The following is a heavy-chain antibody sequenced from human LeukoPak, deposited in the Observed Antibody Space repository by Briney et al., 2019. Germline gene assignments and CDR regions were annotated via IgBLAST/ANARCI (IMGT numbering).Heavy chain of an antibody. D-gene: IGHD1-20*01. CDR1: GFTFSSYA. CDR3: AKGEYNWNRFDY. V-gene: IGHV3-23*01. CDR2: ISGSGGST. Sequence: PGGSLRLSCAVSGFTFSSYAMSWVRQAPGKGLEWVSAISGSGGSTYYADSVKGRFTISRDNSKNTLYLQMNSLRAEDTAVYYCAKGEYNWNRFDYWGQGTLVTVSS. J-gene: IGHJ4*02.